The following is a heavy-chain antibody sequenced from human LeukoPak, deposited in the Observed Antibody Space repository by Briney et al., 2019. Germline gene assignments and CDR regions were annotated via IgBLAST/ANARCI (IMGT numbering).Heavy chain of an antibody. CDR1: GFIFSSYV. CDR2: ISGSGGRT. V-gene: IGHV3-23*01. Sequence: GGSLRLSCAASGFIFSSYVMSWVRQAPGKGLAWVSTISGSGGRTYYADSVKGRLTISRDNSKNTVYLQMISLRAEDTAVYYCAKDRYCSSDVCHGDFDYWNQGTLVTVSS. J-gene: IGHJ4*02. D-gene: IGHD2-8*01. CDR3: AKDRYCSSDVCHGDFDY.